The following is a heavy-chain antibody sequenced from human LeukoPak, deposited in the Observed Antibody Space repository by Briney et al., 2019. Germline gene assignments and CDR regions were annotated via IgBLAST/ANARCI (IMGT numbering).Heavy chain of an antibody. D-gene: IGHD2-2*01. V-gene: IGHV3-30-3*01. CDR1: GFTFSSYA. Sequence: GRSLRLSCAASGFTFSSYAMHWVRQAPGKGLEWVAIISYDGSNKYYADSVKGRFTISRDNSKNTLYLQMNSLRAEDTAVYYCAKENPVVVPAAKDPSPFDYWGQGTLVTVSS. CDR2: ISYDGSNK. J-gene: IGHJ4*02. CDR3: AKENPVVVPAAKDPSPFDY.